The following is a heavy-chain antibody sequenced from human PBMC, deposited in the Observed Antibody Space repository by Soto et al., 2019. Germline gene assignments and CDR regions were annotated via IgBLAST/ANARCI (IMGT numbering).Heavy chain of an antibody. V-gene: IGHV1-18*01. CDR1: GYTFTSYG. CDR3: ARDNGYESDY. J-gene: IGHJ4*02. CDR2: IIAYNGNT. D-gene: IGHD5-12*01. Sequence: QVQLVQSGAEVKKPGASVKVSCKASGYTFTSYGISWVRQAPGQGLEWMGWIIAYNGNTNYAQKHQVRLTMTTNTSTSTAYRELRSLRSDDTAVYYCARDNGYESDYWGQGTLVTVSS.